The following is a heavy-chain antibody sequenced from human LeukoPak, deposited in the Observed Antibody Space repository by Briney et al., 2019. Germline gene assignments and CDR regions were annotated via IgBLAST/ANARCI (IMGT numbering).Heavy chain of an antibody. CDR2: ISSDGSIT. CDR3: ARRVGSSESSYYFDY. CDR1: GFTFNIYW. D-gene: IGHD3-22*01. V-gene: IGHV3-74*01. J-gene: IGHJ4*02. Sequence: HPGGSLRLSCAASGFTFNIYWMHWVRQAPGKGLVWVSLISSDGSITSYADSVKGRFTISRDNAKNTVYLLMNSLRVEDTAVYYCARRVGSSESSYYFDYWGQGTLVTVSS.